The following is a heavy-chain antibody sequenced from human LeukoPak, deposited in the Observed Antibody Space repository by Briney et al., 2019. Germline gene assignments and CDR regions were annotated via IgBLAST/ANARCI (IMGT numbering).Heavy chain of an antibody. CDR1: GYTFTSYG. J-gene: IGHJ4*02. V-gene: IGHV1-18*01. D-gene: IGHD2-2*01. Sequence: GASVTVSCKASGYTFTSYGISWVRQAPGQGLEWMGWISAYNGNTNYAQKLQGRVTMTTDTSTSTAYMELRSLRSDDTAVYYCARASIGYCSSTSCYIANFDYWGQGTLVTVSS. CDR2: ISAYNGNT. CDR3: ARASIGYCSSTSCYIANFDY.